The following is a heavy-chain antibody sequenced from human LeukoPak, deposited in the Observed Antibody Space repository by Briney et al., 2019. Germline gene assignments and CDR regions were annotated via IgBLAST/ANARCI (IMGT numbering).Heavy chain of an antibody. D-gene: IGHD4-17*01. CDR3: ARDSAVTTYFDY. CDR2: IIPIFGTA. V-gene: IGHV1-69*13. Sequence: EASVKVSCKASGYTFTSYDINWVRQAPGQGLEWMGGIIPIFGTANYAQKFQGRVTITADESTSTAYMELSSLRSEDTAVYYCARDSAVTTYFDYWGQGTLVTVSS. J-gene: IGHJ4*02. CDR1: GYTFTSYD.